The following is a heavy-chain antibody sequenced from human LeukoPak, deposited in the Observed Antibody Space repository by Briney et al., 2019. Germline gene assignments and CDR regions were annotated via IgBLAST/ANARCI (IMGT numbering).Heavy chain of an antibody. CDR3: ALNPNFDWTAMDV. D-gene: IGHD3-9*01. J-gene: IGHJ6*02. V-gene: IGHV4-39*01. CDR2: IYYSGST. Sequence: SETLSLTCTVSGGSISSSSYYWGWIRQPPGKGLEWIGSIYYSGSTYYNPSLKSRVTISVDTSKNQFSLKLSSVTAADTAVYYCALNPNFDWTAMDVWGQGTTVTVSS. CDR1: GGSISSSSYY.